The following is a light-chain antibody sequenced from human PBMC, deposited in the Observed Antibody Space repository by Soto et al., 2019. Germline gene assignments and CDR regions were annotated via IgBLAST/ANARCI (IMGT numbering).Light chain of an antibody. CDR1: QSVTNNY. V-gene: IGKV3-20*01. CDR2: AAS. J-gene: IGKJ1*01. Sequence: EILLTLSPGTLSLSPGQRDTLSCRASQSVTNNYAAWFQQPPRQAPRLLMYAASSRATGIPDRFSGSGSGTDFPLTITRLEHEDLAVYYCQQYARSRTFGQGTKVDIK. CDR3: QQYARSRT.